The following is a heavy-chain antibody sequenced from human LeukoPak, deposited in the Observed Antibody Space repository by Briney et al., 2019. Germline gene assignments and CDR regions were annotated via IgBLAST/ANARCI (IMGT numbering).Heavy chain of an antibody. CDR2: IWYDGSNK. V-gene: IGHV3-33*06. CDR1: GFTFSSNG. D-gene: IGHD4-11*01. Sequence: GRSLTLSCAASGFTFSSNGMHWVRQAPGKGLEWVAVIWYDGSNKYYADSVKGRFTISRDNSKNTLYLQMNSLRAEDTAVYYCANDYSDYAMEYWGQGTLVTVSS. CDR3: ANDYSDYAMEY. J-gene: IGHJ4*02.